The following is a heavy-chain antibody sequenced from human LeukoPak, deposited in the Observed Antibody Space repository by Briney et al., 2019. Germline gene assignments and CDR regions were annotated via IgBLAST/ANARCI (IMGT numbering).Heavy chain of an antibody. V-gene: IGHV3-21*01. CDR1: GFTFSTYS. Sequence: PGGSLRLSCAASGFTFSTYSMNWVRQAPGKGLEWVSSITSPVGRMDYADSLKGRITISRDNARSTLYLQMNSLRAEDTAVYYCATDGRSSGWYRFDYWGQGILVTVCS. CDR3: ATDGRSSGWYRFDY. J-gene: IGHJ4*02. D-gene: IGHD6-19*01. CDR2: ITSPVGRM.